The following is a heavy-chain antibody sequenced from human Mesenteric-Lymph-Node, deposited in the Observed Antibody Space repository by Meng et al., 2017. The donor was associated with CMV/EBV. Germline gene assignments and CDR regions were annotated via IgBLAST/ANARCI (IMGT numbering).Heavy chain of an antibody. J-gene: IGHJ2*01. Sequence: SCATSGFTFSSCAMSWVRQAPGKGLEWVSAISGSGGSTFYTDSVKGRFIISRDNSKNTLYLQMNSLGAEDTAIYYCAKGGLGWLYFDLWGRGTLVTVSS. D-gene: IGHD3/OR15-3a*01. CDR3: AKGGLGWLYFDL. CDR2: ISGSGGST. V-gene: IGHV3-23*01. CDR1: GFTFSSCA.